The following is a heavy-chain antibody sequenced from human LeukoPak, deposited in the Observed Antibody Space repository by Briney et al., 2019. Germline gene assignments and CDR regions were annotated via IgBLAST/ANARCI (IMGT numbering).Heavy chain of an antibody. CDR1: GGSVTSGNYY. CDR3: AIERGLSMIRGVNNWFDP. CDR2: IYTNGGA. D-gene: IGHD3-10*01. Sequence: PSQTLSLTCTVSGGSVTSGNYYWNWIRQPAGKGLEWIGRIYTNGGASYHPSLKSRVTISIDASKNQFSLKLSSVTAADTAVYYCAIERGLSMIRGVNNWFDPWGQGTLVTVSS. V-gene: IGHV4-61*02. J-gene: IGHJ5*02.